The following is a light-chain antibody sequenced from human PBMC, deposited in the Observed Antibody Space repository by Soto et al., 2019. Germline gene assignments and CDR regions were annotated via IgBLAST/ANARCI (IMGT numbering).Light chain of an antibody. CDR1: SSDVGGYNY. CDR2: EVS. J-gene: IGLJ2*01. CDR3: SSYAGSSNLGV. V-gene: IGLV2-8*01. Sequence: QSALTQPPSASGSPGQSVTISCTGTSSDVGGYNYVSWYQQHPGRAPKLVIYEVSKRPSGVPDRFSGSKSGNTASLTVSGLQPEDEADYYCSSYAGSSNLGVFGGGTKVTVL.